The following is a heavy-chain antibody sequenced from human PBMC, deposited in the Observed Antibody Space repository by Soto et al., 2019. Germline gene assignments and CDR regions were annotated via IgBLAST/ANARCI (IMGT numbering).Heavy chain of an antibody. D-gene: IGHD5-18*01. J-gene: IGHJ4*02. V-gene: IGHV4-59*12. Sequence: PSETLCLTCTVSGGSISGYYWSWIRQPPGKGLEWIGYIYYSGSTNYNPSLKSRVTISVDTSKNQFSLKLSSVTAADTAVYYCARGNSYGYDFDYWGQGTLVTVSS. CDR3: ARGNSYGYDFDY. CDR2: IYYSGST. CDR1: GGSISGYY.